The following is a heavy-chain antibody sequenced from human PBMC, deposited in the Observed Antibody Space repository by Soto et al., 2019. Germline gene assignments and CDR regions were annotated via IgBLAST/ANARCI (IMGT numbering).Heavy chain of an antibody. CDR1: GFTFSSYA. D-gene: IGHD2-15*01. V-gene: IGHV3-30-3*01. CDR2: ISYDGTNK. Sequence: QVQLVESGGGVVQPGRSLRLSCAASGFTFSSYAMHWVRQAPGKGLEWVAVISYDGTNKYYADSVKGRFTIYRDNSKNTLYLQMNSLSAEDTAVYYCATAFGVVAARPFDYWGQGTLVTVSS. CDR3: ATAFGVVAARPFDY. J-gene: IGHJ4*02.